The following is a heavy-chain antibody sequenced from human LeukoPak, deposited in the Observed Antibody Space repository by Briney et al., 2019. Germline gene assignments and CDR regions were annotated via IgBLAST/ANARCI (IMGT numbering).Heavy chain of an antibody. CDR3: ARLTVTTIIDC. Sequence: PGRSLRLSCAASGFTFSSYAMHWVRQAPGKGLEWVAVISYDGSNKYYADSVKGRFTISRDNSKNTLYLQMNSLRAEDTAVYYCARLTVTTIIDCWGQGTLVTVSS. J-gene: IGHJ4*02. V-gene: IGHV3-30-3*01. D-gene: IGHD4-17*01. CDR2: ISYDGSNK. CDR1: GFTFSSYA.